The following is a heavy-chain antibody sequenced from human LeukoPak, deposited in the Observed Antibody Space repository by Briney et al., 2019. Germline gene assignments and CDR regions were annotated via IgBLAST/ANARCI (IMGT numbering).Heavy chain of an antibody. J-gene: IGHJ5*02. CDR2: MNPNSGNT. CDR3: ARGGKNCSAGSCYRWFDP. D-gene: IGHD2-15*01. CDR1: GYTFTTYD. V-gene: IGHV1-8*03. Sequence: ASVTVSCKASGYTFTTYDINWVRQATGQGPEWMGWMNPNSGNTGYAQKFQGRVTITRNTSISTAYMELSSLRSEDTAVYYCARGGKNCSAGSCYRWFDPWGQGTLVTVSS.